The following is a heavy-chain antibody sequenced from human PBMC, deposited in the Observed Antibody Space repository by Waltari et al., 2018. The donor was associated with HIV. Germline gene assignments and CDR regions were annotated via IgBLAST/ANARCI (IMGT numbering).Heavy chain of an antibody. CDR2: ISSSSSYI. V-gene: IGHV3-21*01. CDR1: GFTFSSYS. CDR3: ARDTVPDPYYYYYGMDV. D-gene: IGHD2-2*01. J-gene: IGHJ6*02. Sequence: EVQLVESGGGLVKPGGSLRLSCAASGFTFSSYSMNWVRQAPGKGLEWVSSISSSSSYIYYADSVKGRFTISRDNAKNSLYLQMNSLRAEDTAVYYCARDTVPDPYYYYYGMDVWGQGTTVTVSS.